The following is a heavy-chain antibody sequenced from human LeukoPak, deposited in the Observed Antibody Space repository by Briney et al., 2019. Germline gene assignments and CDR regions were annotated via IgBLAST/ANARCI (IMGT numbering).Heavy chain of an antibody. CDR1: GASFSGYH. D-gene: IGHD5-18*01. Sequence: PSETLSLTCAVYGASFSGYHWNWIHQPPGKGLEWIGEINHSGSTYYNPSLKSRVTISVDTSKNQFSLKLNSVTAADTAVYYCARVSGYSYGGNDYWGQGTLVTVSS. CDR2: INHSGST. J-gene: IGHJ4*02. CDR3: ARVSGYSYGGNDY. V-gene: IGHV4-34*01.